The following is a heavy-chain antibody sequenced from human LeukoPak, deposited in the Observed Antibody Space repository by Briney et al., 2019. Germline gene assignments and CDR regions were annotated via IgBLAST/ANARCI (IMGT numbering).Heavy chain of an antibody. Sequence: PSETLSLTCTVSGGSISSSSYYWGWIRQPPGKGLEWIGSIYYSGSTYYNPSLKSRVTISVDTSKNQFSLKLSSVTAAETAVYYCARRGEFCSGGSCYVLRYYYYMDVWGKGTTVTVSS. D-gene: IGHD2-15*01. V-gene: IGHV4-39*01. J-gene: IGHJ6*03. CDR3: ARRGEFCSGGSCYVLRYYYYMDV. CDR2: IYYSGST. CDR1: GGSISSSSYY.